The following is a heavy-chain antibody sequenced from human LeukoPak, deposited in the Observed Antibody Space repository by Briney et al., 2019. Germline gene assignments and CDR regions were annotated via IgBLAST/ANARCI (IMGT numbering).Heavy chain of an antibody. Sequence: PGGSLRLSCAASGFTFSSYWMHWVRQAPGKGLVWVSRINSDGSSTSYADSVKGRFTISRDNAKNTLYLQMNSLRAEDTAVYYCAGVYPNTYSKEGDHYYYGMDVWGQGTTVTVSS. D-gene: IGHD4-11*01. CDR2: INSDGSST. V-gene: IGHV3-74*01. J-gene: IGHJ6*02. CDR1: GFTFSSYW. CDR3: AGVYPNTYSKEGDHYYYGMDV.